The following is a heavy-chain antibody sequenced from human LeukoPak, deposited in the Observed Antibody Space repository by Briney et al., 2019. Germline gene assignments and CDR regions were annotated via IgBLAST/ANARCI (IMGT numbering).Heavy chain of an antibody. Sequence: SETLSLTCTVSGDSISSGDYYWSWIRQPAGKGLEWIGRISSSGSTNYNPSLKSRVTISVDTSKNQFSLKLSSVTAADTAVYYCARRAGAYSHPYDYWGQGTLVTVSS. J-gene: IGHJ4*02. CDR1: GDSISSGDYY. CDR2: ISSSGST. V-gene: IGHV4-61*02. CDR3: ARRAGAYSHPYDY. D-gene: IGHD4/OR15-4a*01.